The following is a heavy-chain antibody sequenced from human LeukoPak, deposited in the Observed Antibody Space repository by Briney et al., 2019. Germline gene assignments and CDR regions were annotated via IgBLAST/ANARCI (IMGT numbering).Heavy chain of an antibody. CDR1: GFTFSNYW. V-gene: IGHV3-74*03. CDR2: INSDGSGT. J-gene: IGHJ4*02. Sequence: GGSLRLSCAASGFTFSNYWMHWVRQAPGKGLVWVSHINSDGSGTTYADSVQGRFTISRDNAKNTLYLQMNSLRAVDTAVYYCAREGYYDSSGQIDYWGQGTLVTVSS. D-gene: IGHD3-22*01. CDR3: AREGYYDSSGQIDY.